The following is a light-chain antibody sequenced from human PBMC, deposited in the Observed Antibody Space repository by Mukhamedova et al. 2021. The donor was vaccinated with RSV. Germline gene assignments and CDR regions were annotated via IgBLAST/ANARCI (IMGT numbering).Light chain of an antibody. CDR3: QHYNRAPLT. J-gene: IGKJ4*01. V-gene: IGKV1-27*01. CDR2: AAS. Sequence: WYQRRVHGKVPNLLIFAASTLQSGAPSRFSASGSGTDFTLTISSLQPEDVATYYCQHYNRAPLTFGGGTKVEI.